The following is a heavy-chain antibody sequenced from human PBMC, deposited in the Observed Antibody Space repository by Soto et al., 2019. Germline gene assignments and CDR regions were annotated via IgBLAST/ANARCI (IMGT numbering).Heavy chain of an antibody. D-gene: IGHD2-8*02. CDR2: ISSSSSNI. Sequence: EVQLAESGGGLVQPGGSLRLSCAASGFTLSSYAMNWVRQAPGKGLEWVSYISSSSSNIQYAGSVKGRFTISRDNAKNSLYLQMNSLRGDDTAVYFCARDCSLGNRWCRWFDPWGQGTLVTVSS. J-gene: IGHJ5*02. CDR1: GFTLSSYA. V-gene: IGHV3-48*01. CDR3: ARDCSLGNRWCRWFDP.